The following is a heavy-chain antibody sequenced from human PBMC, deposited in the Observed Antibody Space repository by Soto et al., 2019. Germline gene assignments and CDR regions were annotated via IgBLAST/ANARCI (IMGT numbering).Heavy chain of an antibody. V-gene: IGHV3-30-3*01. CDR2: ISRDGVTK. CDR1: WSSLPNYQ. CDR3: VRGAYSSSWDRLDP. D-gene: IGHD4-4*01. J-gene: IGHJ5*02. Sequence: WGELVVSCAACWSSLPNYQMAWVRQTGNKGLEWLAVISRDGVTKSSADSVKGRFSIARDKSRNRLYLDMNSLRTEDTAMYYCVRGAYSSSWDRLDPWGQGTLLTGSS.